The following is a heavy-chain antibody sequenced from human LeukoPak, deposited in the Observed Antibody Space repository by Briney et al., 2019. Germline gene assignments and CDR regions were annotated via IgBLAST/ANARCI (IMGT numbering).Heavy chain of an antibody. CDR1: GDSIRSNNYY. Sequence: SETLSLTCTVSGDSIRSNNYYWGWIRQPPGKGLEWIGSIYDTGSTYYNPSLKSRVIISVDTSKNQFSLRLSSVTAADTAVYYCQSRFLEWLLDYWGQGTLVTVSS. J-gene: IGHJ4*02. CDR3: QSRFLEWLLDY. V-gene: IGHV4-39*01. D-gene: IGHD3-3*01. CDR2: IYDTGST.